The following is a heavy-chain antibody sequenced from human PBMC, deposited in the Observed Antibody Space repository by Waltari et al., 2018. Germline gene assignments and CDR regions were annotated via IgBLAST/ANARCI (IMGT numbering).Heavy chain of an antibody. V-gene: IGHV4-34*01. D-gene: IGHD2-21*01. CDR1: GESFLGYF. CDR3: ARYGEVPASYFFDY. Sequence: QVQLHQWGAGQLKPSETLSLTCAVSGESFLGYFWSWIRQSPGKGLEWLGSMHYSGSTNYNPTLERRLRLSVDTAKKRFALSLTSVTAAYAALYFCARYGEVPASYFFDYWGQGTLVTVSS. J-gene: IGHJ4*01. CDR2: MHYSGST.